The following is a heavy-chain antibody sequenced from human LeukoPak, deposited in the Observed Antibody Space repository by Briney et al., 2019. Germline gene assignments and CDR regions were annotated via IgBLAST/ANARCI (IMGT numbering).Heavy chain of an antibody. V-gene: IGHV3-48*01. J-gene: IGHJ4*02. CDR1: GFTFSNYN. Sequence: PGGSLRLSCAASGFTFSNYNMNWVRQAPGKGLEWVSYISSSSSTIYYADSVKGRFTISRDNAKNSLYLQMNSLRAEDTAVYYCVRGGGKGSFDYWGQGKLVTVSS. CDR2: ISSSSSTI. CDR3: VRGGGKGSFDY.